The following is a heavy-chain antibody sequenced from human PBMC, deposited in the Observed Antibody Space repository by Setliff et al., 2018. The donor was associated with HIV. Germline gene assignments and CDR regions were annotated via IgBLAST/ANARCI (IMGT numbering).Heavy chain of an antibody. D-gene: IGHD3-22*01. Sequence: ASVKVSCKASGYTFNDYNIHWVRQAPGQGLEWMGWIDPDSGYTNYAQKLQGRVTMTRKTSIRTAYMELSRLRSGDTAVYYCARGGGYCTNGSGYYYVWSYMDVWGKGTAVTVSS. J-gene: IGHJ6*03. CDR2: IDPDSGYT. CDR3: ARGGGYCTNGSGYYYVWSYMDV. CDR1: GYTFNDYN. V-gene: IGHV1-2*02.